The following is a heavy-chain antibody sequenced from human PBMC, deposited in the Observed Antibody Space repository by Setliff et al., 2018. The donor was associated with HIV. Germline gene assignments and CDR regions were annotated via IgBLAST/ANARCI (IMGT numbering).Heavy chain of an antibody. V-gene: IGHV1-69*13. J-gene: IGHJ6*02. D-gene: IGHD2-15*01. Sequence: SVKVSCKASGGTFRSQAISWVRQAPGQGLEWMGGLISMFKIPQIAQKFQGRVTITADESTSTAYMGLSSLTSEDTAVYYCARGGWSGGGPLHYSYYYLDVWGQGTAVTVSS. CDR2: LISMFKIP. CDR1: GGTFRSQA. CDR3: ARGGWSGGGPLHYSYYYLDV.